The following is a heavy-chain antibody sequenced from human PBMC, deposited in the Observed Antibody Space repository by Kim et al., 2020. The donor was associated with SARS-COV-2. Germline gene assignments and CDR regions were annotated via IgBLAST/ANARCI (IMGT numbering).Heavy chain of an antibody. CDR2: INHSGSI. Sequence: SETLSLTCAVYGGSFSGYYWSWIRQPPGKGLEWIGEINHSGSINYNPSLKSRVTISVDTSKNQFSLKLRSVTAADTAAYYCARGAGFYYGLGSYFPDNRPTIIIIDYWGQGTLVTVSS. V-gene: IGHV4-34*01. J-gene: IGHJ4*02. CDR1: GGSFSGYY. D-gene: IGHD3-10*01. CDR3: ARGAGFYYGLGSYFPDNRPTIIIIDY.